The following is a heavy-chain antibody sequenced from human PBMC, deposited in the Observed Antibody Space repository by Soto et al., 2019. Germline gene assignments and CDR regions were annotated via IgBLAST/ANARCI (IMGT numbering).Heavy chain of an antibody. CDR3: ASTYYQWEALHYFDF. CDR1: GGTFSRYG. CDR2: IIPIFGTT. Sequence: QVQLVQSGAEVKKPGSSVKVSCTASGGTFSRYGFTWVRQAPGQGFQWMGGIIPIFGTTHYEQNFQGRLSITADESTSTVYIELSSLRSDDTAIYFCASTYYQWEALHYFDFWGQGTLVTVSS. V-gene: IGHV1-69*01. D-gene: IGHD1-26*01. J-gene: IGHJ4*02.